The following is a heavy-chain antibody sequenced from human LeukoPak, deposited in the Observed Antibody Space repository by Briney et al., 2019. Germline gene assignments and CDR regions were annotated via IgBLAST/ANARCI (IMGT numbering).Heavy chain of an antibody. J-gene: IGHJ4*02. CDR1: GYTFTGYY. CDR3: ARDRVGSGWPRPYYFEF. CDR2: INTNTGAT. Sequence: GASVKVSRKPSGYTFTGYYLHWVRQAPGQGLEWMGWINTNTGATMFAQKFQGRVTMTRDTSIGTGYLELSSLKSDDTALYYCARDRVGSGWPRPYYFEFWGQGTLVTVSS. V-gene: IGHV1-2*02. D-gene: IGHD6-19*01.